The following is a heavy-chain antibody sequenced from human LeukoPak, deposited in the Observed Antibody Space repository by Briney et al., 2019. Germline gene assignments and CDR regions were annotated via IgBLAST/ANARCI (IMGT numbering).Heavy chain of an antibody. J-gene: IGHJ6*02. CDR2: ISYDGSNK. Sequence: GGSLRLSCAASGFTFSSYAMHWVRQAPGKGLEWVAVISYDGSNKYYADSVKGRFTISRDNSKNTLYLQMNSLRAEDTAVYYCARDIAMAGYYYYYCGMDVWGQGTTVTVSS. V-gene: IGHV3-30-3*01. CDR3: ARDIAMAGYYYYYCGMDV. D-gene: IGHD6-19*01. CDR1: GFTFSSYA.